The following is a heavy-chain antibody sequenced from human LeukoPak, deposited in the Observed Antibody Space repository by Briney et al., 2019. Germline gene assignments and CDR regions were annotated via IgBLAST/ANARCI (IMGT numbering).Heavy chain of an antibody. CDR2: INHSGST. CDR3: ARVRRLIRMNYYYYMDV. D-gene: IGHD4-17*01. J-gene: IGHJ6*03. CDR1: GGSFSGYY. Sequence: SSETLSLTCAVYGGSFSGYYWSWIRQPPGKGLEWIGEINHSGSTNYNPSLKSRVTISVDTSKNQFSLKLSSVTAADMAVYYCARVRRLIRMNYYYYMDVWGKGTTVTVSS. V-gene: IGHV4-34*01.